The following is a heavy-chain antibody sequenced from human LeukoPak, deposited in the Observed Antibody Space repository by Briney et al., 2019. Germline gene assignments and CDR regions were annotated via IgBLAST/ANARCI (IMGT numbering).Heavy chain of an antibody. CDR3: ARDLTPLLSALDIVVVPAY. D-gene: IGHD2-2*03. V-gene: IGHV1-2*02. Sequence: GASVKVSCKASGYTFTGYYMHWVRQAPGQGLEWMGWINPNSGGTNYAQKFQGRVTMTRDTSISTAYMELSRLRSDDTAVYYCARDLTPLLSALDIVVVPAYWGQGTLVTVSS. J-gene: IGHJ4*02. CDR2: INPNSGGT. CDR1: GYTFTGYY.